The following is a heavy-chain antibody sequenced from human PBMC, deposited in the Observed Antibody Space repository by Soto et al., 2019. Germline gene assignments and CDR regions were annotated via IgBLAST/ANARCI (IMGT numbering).Heavy chain of an antibody. J-gene: IGHJ5*02. D-gene: IGHD6-25*01. CDR3: AREGGSETLQPSYNWFDT. Sequence: SVKVSCKASGYTFTDYHIHWVRQAPGQGLEFMGWINANNGGAGSAQQFQGRVTVTRDTSITTVYMELSNLRSDDTAVYYCAREGGSETLQPSYNWFDTWGQGTLVTVSS. CDR1: GYTFTDYH. CDR2: INANNGGA. V-gene: IGHV1-2*02.